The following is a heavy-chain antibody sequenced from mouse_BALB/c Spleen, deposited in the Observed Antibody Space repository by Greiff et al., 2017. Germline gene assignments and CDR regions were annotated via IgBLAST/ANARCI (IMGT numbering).Heavy chain of an antibody. CDR2: IYPGSGST. Sequence: QVQLQQSGPELVKPGASVKMSCKASGYTFTDYVISWVKQRTGQGLEWIGEIYPGSGSTYYNEKFKGKATLTADKSSNTAYMQLSSLTSEDSAVYFCARQAGTGFAYWGQGTLVTVSA. CDR3: ARQAGTGFAY. CDR1: GYTFTDYV. V-gene: IGHV1-77*01. D-gene: IGHD4-1*01. J-gene: IGHJ3*01.